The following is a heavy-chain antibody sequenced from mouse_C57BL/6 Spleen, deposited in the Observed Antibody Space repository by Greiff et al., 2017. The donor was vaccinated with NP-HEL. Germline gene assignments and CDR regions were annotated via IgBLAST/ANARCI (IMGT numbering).Heavy chain of an antibody. D-gene: IGHD4-1*02. Sequence: EVQLVESGGGLVKPGGSLKLSCAASGFTFSDYGMYWVRQAPEKGLEWVAYISSGSSTIYYADTVKGRFTISRDNAKNTLFLQMTSLRSEDTAMYYWASQLGEPLLDYWGQGTTLTVSS. CDR2: ISSGSSTI. V-gene: IGHV5-17*01. CDR1: GFTFSDYG. CDR3: ASQLGEPLLDY. J-gene: IGHJ2*01.